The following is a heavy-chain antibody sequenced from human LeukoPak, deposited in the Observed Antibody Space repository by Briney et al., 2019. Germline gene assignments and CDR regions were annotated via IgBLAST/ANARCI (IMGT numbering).Heavy chain of an antibody. J-gene: IGHJ4*02. CDR2: IVVGSGNT. CDR1: GFTFTSSA. D-gene: IGHD6-13*01. CDR3: AADPGYSSSWQRDY. V-gene: IGHV1-58*01. Sequence: SVKVSCKASGFTFTSSAVQWVRQARGQRLEWIGWIVVGSGNTNYAQKFQERVTITRDVSTSTAYMELSSLRSEDTAVYYCAADPGYSSSWQRDYWGQGTLVTVSS.